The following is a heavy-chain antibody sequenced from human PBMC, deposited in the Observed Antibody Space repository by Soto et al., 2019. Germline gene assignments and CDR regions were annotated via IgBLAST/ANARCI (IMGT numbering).Heavy chain of an antibody. Sequence: QVQLVQSGAEGRKPGASVKISCKASGYTFTSYAIHWLRQAPGQRLEWMGWINGGAGDTRYSVNFQGRVTFTRDTAATTAFMDLSSLSSADTAIYYCARSPSRMAAETQLDPWGQGTLVTVSS. CDR3: ARSPSRMAAETQLDP. D-gene: IGHD6-6*01. CDR2: INGGAGDT. J-gene: IGHJ5*02. CDR1: GYTFTSYA. V-gene: IGHV1-3*01.